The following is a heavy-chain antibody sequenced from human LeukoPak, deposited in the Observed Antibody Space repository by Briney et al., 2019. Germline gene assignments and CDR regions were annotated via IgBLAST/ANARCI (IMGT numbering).Heavy chain of an antibody. Sequence: PGGSLRLSCAASGFTFSSYAKSWVRQAPGKGLEWVSAISGSGGSTYYAASVKGRFTISRDNSKNTLYLQMNSLRAEDTAVYYCAKSLPARTINWFDPWGQGTLVTVSS. V-gene: IGHV3-23*01. CDR2: ISGSGGST. D-gene: IGHD2-2*01. CDR3: AKSLPARTINWFDP. J-gene: IGHJ5*02. CDR1: GFTFSSYA.